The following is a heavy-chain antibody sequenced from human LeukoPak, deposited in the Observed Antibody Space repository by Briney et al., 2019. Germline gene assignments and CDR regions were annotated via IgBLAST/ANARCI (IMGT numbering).Heavy chain of an antibody. D-gene: IGHD2/OR15-2a*01. J-gene: IGHJ5*02. CDR2: INPNNGDT. CDR1: GYTFIDYY. V-gene: IGHV1-2*02. CDR3: ARDPKIVHVAVNWFDP. Sequence: ASVKVSCKASGYTFIDYYIHWVRQAPGKGLEWMGWINPNNGDTNYAQKFQGRVTMTRDTSISTVYMELSRLTSDDTAVYYCARDPKIVHVAVNWFDPWGQGTVVTVSS.